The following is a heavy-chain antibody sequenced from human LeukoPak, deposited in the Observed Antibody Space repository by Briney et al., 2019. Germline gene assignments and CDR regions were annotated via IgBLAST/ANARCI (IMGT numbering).Heavy chain of an antibody. CDR1: GGSFSGYY. J-gene: IGHJ4*02. V-gene: IGHV4-34*01. Sequence: SETLSLTCAVYGGSFSGYYWSWIRHPAGKGREWIGEINHSGSTNYNPSPKSRVTTSLDTSKNQFSLKLSSVTAADTAVYYCAIFNEYSSSSGSDYWGQGNLVTISS. CDR3: AIFNEYSSSSGSDY. D-gene: IGHD6-6*01. CDR2: INHSGST.